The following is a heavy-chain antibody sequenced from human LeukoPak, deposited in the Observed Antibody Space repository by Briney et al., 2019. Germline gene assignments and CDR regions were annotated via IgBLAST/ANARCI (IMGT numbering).Heavy chain of an antibody. CDR3: AWYNWNYEADAFDI. V-gene: IGHV1-69*05. CDR1: GGTFSSYA. Sequence: SVKVSCKASGGTFSSYAISWVRQAPGQGLEWMGGIIPIFGTANYAQKFQGRVTITTDESTSTAYMELSSLRSEDTAVYYCAWYNWNYEADAFDIWGQGTMVTVSS. CDR2: IIPIFGTA. J-gene: IGHJ3*02. D-gene: IGHD1-7*01.